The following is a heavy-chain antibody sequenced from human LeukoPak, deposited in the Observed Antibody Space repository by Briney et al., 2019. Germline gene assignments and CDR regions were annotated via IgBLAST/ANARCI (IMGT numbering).Heavy chain of an antibody. Sequence: GESLKISCKGSGYSFTSYWIGWVRQMPGKGLEWMGIIYPGDSDTRYSPSFQGQVTISADKSISTAYLQWSSLKASDTAMYYCARHPSYYDFWSGYFGYWGQGTLVTVSS. V-gene: IGHV5-51*01. J-gene: IGHJ4*02. CDR3: ARHPSYYDFWSGYFGY. D-gene: IGHD3-3*01. CDR1: GYSFTSYW. CDR2: IYPGDSDT.